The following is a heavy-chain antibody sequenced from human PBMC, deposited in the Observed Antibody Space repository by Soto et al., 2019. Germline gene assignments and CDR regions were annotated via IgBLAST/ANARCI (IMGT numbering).Heavy chain of an antibody. V-gene: IGHV1-3*01. CDR1: GYTFTSYA. CDR3: ARDPNYDFWSGYAYYYYYGMDV. D-gene: IGHD3-3*01. J-gene: IGHJ6*02. CDR2: INAGNGNT. Sequence: GASVKVSFKASGYTFTSYAMHWVRQAPGQRLEWMGWINAGNGNTKYSQKFQGRVTITRDTSASTAYMELSSLRSEDTAVYYCARDPNYDFWSGYAYYYYYGMDVWGQGTTVTVSS.